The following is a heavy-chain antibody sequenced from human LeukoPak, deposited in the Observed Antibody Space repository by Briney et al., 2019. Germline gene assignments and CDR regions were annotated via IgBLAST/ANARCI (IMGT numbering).Heavy chain of an antibody. CDR1: GGSSSSYY. CDR3: ARDRGNYDAFDI. D-gene: IGHD3-10*01. J-gene: IGHJ3*02. CDR2: IYTSGST. V-gene: IGHV4-4*07. Sequence: SETLSLXCTVSGGSSSSYYWRWIRQPAGKGLEWIGRIYTSGSTNFNPSLKSRVTMSVDTSKNQFSLKLSSVTAADTAVYYCARDRGNYDAFDIWGQGTMVTVSS.